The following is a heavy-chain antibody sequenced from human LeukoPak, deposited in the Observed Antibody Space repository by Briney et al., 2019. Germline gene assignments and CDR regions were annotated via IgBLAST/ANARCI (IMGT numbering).Heavy chain of an antibody. D-gene: IGHD5-18*01. V-gene: IGHV1-2*04. J-gene: IGHJ6*02. CDR3: ARNGYSYGQTYYYYYGMDV. CDR2: INPNSGGT. Sequence: GASVKVSCKASGYTFTGYYMHWVQQAPGQGLEWMGWINPNSGGTNYAQKFQGWVTMTRDTSISTAYMELSRLRSDDTAVYYCARNGYSYGQTYYYYYGMDVWGQGTTVTVSS. CDR1: GYTFTGYY.